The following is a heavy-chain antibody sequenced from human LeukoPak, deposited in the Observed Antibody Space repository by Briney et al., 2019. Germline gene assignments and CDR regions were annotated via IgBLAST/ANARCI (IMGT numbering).Heavy chain of an antibody. CDR1: GFTFSSYS. V-gene: IGHV3-21*01. CDR3: ARDRGDGYKHDY. CDR2: ISSSSSYI. J-gene: IGHJ4*02. Sequence: GGSLRLSCAASGFTFSSYSMNCVRQAPGKGLEWVSSISSSSSYIYYADSVKGRFTISRDNAKNSLYLQMNSLRAEDTAVYYCARDRGDGYKHDYWGQGTLVTVSS. D-gene: IGHD5-24*01.